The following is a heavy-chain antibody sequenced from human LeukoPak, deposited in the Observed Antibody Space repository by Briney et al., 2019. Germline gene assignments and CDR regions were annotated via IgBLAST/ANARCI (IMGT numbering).Heavy chain of an antibody. V-gene: IGHV4-61*02. CDR1: GGSISSSSYY. D-gene: IGHD1-26*01. Sequence: SETLSLTCTVSGGSISSSSYYWGWIRQPPGKGLEWIGRIYTSGSTNYNPSLKSRVTISVDTSKNQFSLKLSSVTAADTAVYYCAREGAGFRYYYYYYMDVWGKGTTVTVSS. CDR2: IYTSGST. J-gene: IGHJ6*03. CDR3: AREGAGFRYYYYYYMDV.